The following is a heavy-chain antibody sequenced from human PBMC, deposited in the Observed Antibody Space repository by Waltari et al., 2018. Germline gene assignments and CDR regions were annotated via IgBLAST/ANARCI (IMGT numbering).Heavy chain of an antibody. D-gene: IGHD2-21*02. CDR3: AKDPIVVVTAIFDY. CDR2: IRGNVGRP. J-gene: IGHJ4*02. CDR1: GFTFSSYA. Sequence: EVQLLESGGGLVQPGGSLRLSCAASGFTFSSYAMSWVRQAPGNGLGLFSAIRGNVGRPYYADSVKCRFTISRDNSKNTLYLQMNSLRAEDTAVYYCAKDPIVVVTAIFDYWGQGTLVTVSS. V-gene: IGHV3-23*01.